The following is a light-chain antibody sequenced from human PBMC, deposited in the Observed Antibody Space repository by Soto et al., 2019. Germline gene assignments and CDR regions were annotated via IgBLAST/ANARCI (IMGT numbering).Light chain of an antibody. V-gene: IGLV2-11*01. Sequence: QSVLTQPRSVSGSPGQSVTISCTGTSSDVGGSDYVSWFQHYPGKGPKLLIYDVTRRPSGVPDRFSGSKSGNTASLTISGLQIEDEADYYCCSYTSSTNYVFGAGTKVTVL. J-gene: IGLJ1*01. CDR1: SSDVGGSDY. CDR3: CSYTSSTNYV. CDR2: DVT.